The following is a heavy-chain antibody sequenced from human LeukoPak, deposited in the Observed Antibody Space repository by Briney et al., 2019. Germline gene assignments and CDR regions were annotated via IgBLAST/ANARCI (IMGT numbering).Heavy chain of an antibody. V-gene: IGHV4-34*01. CDR1: GGSFSGYY. D-gene: IGHD3-16*02. CDR3: ARYYVWGSYRPFDY. Sequence: SETLSLTCAVYGGSFSGYYWSWIRQPPGKGLGWIGEINHSGSTNYNPSLKSRVTISVDTSKNQFSLKLSSVTAADTAVYYCARYYVWGSYRPFDYWGQGTLVTVSS. CDR2: INHSGST. J-gene: IGHJ4*02.